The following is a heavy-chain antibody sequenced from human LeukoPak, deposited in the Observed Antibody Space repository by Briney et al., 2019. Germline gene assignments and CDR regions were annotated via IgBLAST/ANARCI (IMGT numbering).Heavy chain of an antibody. J-gene: IGHJ5*02. CDR3: ASIVGAGFCNGGYCHFLDH. Sequence: SETLSLTCTVSGGSISSGNYHWGWIRQPPGKGLEWIGNVYYAGNTYYNSSLMSRVTISVDTSKNQFSLKLRSVTAADTALYFCASIVGAGFCNGGYCHFLDHWGQGTLVIVSS. CDR2: VYYAGNT. D-gene: IGHD2-15*01. V-gene: IGHV4-39*01. CDR1: GGSISSGNYH.